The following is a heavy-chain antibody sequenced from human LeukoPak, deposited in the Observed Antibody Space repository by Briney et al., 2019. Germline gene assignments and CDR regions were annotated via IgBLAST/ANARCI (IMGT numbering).Heavy chain of an antibody. J-gene: IGHJ3*02. CDR2: IKQDGSEK. CDR3: ARVVFGVATDAFDI. CDR1: GFTFSSYA. V-gene: IGHV3-7*01. D-gene: IGHD3-3*01. Sequence: PGGSLRLSCAASGFTFSSYAMSWVRQAPGKGLEWVANIKQDGSEKYYVDSVKGRFTISRDNAKNSLYLQMNSLRAEDTAVYYCARVVFGVATDAFDIWGQGTMVTVSS.